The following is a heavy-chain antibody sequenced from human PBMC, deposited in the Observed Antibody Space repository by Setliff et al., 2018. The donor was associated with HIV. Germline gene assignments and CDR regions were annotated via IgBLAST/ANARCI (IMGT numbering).Heavy chain of an antibody. CDR3: VTVVATSLNYVDN. J-gene: IGHJ4*02. CDR2: IYYTGST. Sequence: SETLSLTCSVSGGSISRYYWSWIRQPPGKGLEWIGYIYYTGSTNFTPSLRSRVTMSMDTSKTQLSLTVSSVTAADTAVYYCVTVVATSLNYVDNWGQGTLVTVSS. V-gene: IGHV4-59*01. D-gene: IGHD5-12*01. CDR1: GGSISRYY.